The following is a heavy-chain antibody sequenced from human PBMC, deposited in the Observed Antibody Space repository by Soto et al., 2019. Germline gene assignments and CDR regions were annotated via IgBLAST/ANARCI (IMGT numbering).Heavy chain of an antibody. Sequence: QVQLQESGPGLVKPSETLSLTCTVSGGSISSYYWSWIRQPPGKGLEWIGCIYYSGSTNYNPSLKSRVTISVDTSKNQFSLKLSSVAAADTAVYYCARLGYCSGGSCYYFDYWGQGTLVTVSS. J-gene: IGHJ4*02. CDR2: IYYSGST. D-gene: IGHD2-15*01. CDR1: GGSISSYY. CDR3: ARLGYCSGGSCYYFDY. V-gene: IGHV4-59*08.